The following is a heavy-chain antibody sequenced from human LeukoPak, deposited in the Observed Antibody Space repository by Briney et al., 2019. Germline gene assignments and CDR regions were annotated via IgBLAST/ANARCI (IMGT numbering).Heavy chain of an antibody. J-gene: IGHJ4*02. Sequence: AGGSLRLPCAASGFTFSSYWMHWVRQAPGKGLVWVSRINSDGSSTSYADSVKGRFTISRDNAKNTLYLQMNSLGAEDTAVYYCAREKYDILTGYSTLGDYWGQGTLVTVSS. CDR3: AREKYDILTGYSTLGDY. CDR2: INSDGSST. V-gene: IGHV3-74*01. CDR1: GFTFSSYW. D-gene: IGHD3-9*01.